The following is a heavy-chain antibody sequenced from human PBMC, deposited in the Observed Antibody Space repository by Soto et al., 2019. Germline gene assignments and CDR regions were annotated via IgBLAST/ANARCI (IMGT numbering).Heavy chain of an antibody. CDR3: AKDARLLDYGSWGGGNDAFDI. CDR2: LSGSGSST. J-gene: IGHJ3*02. V-gene: IGHV3-23*01. D-gene: IGHD4-17*01. CDR1: GFTFGRYA. Sequence: EVQLLESGGGLVQPGGSLRLSCAASGFTFGRYAMTWVRQAPGKGLEWVSSLSGSGSSTYYADSVKGRFTISRDNSKDMLHLQMHSLRAEDTAVYYCAKDARLLDYGSWGGGNDAFDIWGQGTKVTVSS.